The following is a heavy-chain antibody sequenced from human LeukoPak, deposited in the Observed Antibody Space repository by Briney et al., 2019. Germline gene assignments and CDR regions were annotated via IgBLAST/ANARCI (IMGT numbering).Heavy chain of an antibody. Sequence: GGSLRLSCAASGFTFTTYSMNWVRQAPGKGLEWVSYISGSTSTIKYADSVMGRFTISKDNAKNSLYLQMNSLRDEDTAVYYCTRDLYGDYSFDYWGQGTLVTVSS. J-gene: IGHJ4*02. CDR1: GFTFTTYS. CDR2: ISGSTSTI. D-gene: IGHD4-17*01. CDR3: TRDLYGDYSFDY. V-gene: IGHV3-48*02.